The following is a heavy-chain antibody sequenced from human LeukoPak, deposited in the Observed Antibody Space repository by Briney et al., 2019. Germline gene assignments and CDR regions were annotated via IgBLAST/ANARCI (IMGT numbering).Heavy chain of an antibody. Sequence: GASVKVSCKASGYTFTGYYMHWVRQAPGQGFEWMGWINPNSGGTNYAQKFQGRVTMTRDTSISTAYMELSRLRSDDTAVYYCAREKAADCSSTSCYYYYYYMDVWGKGTTVTVSS. CDR2: INPNSGGT. CDR1: GYTFTGYY. CDR3: AREKAADCSSTSCYYYYYYMDV. V-gene: IGHV1-2*02. D-gene: IGHD2-2*01. J-gene: IGHJ6*03.